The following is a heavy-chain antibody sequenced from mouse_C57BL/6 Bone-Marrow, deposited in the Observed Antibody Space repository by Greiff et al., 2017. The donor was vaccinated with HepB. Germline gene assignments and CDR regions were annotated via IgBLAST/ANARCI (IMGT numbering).Heavy chain of an antibody. V-gene: IGHV1-19*01. D-gene: IGHD2-3*01. CDR2: INPYNGGT. CDR1: GYTFTDYY. CDR3: ARERWLLLFAY. J-gene: IGHJ3*01. Sequence: VQLQQSGPVLVKPGASVKMSCKASGYTFTDYYMNWVKQSHGKSLEWIGVINPYNGGTSYNQKFKGKATLTVDKSSSTAYMELNSLTSEDSAVYYCARERWLLLFAYWGQGTLVTVSA.